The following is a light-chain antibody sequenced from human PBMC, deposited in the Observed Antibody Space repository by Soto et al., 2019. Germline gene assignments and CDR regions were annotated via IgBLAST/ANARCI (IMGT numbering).Light chain of an antibody. CDR3: CSYAGSYTVV. CDR1: SSDVGNYNY. Sequence: QSVLTQPRSVSGSPGQSVTISCTGTSSDVGNYNYVSWYQQHPGKAPKLMIYDVNKRPSGVPDRFSGSKSGNTASLTISGLQAEDEADSYCCSYAGSYTVVFGGGTKVTVL. V-gene: IGLV2-11*01. J-gene: IGLJ2*01. CDR2: DVN.